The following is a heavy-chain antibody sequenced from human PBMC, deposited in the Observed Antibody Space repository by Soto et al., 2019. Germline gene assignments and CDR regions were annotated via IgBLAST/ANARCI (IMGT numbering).Heavy chain of an antibody. CDR3: ASARDGDFYWYFDL. CDR1: GYNFANFW. V-gene: IGHV5-51*01. Sequence: GESLKISCQFSGYNFANFWVGWVRQMPGGGLEWMAIIYAGDSRVIYSPSFQGQVTISADRSIRTAYLQWNSLKSSDTAMYYCASARDGDFYWYFDLLGRGTLVTVSS. CDR2: IYAGDSRV. J-gene: IGHJ2*01. D-gene: IGHD4-17*01.